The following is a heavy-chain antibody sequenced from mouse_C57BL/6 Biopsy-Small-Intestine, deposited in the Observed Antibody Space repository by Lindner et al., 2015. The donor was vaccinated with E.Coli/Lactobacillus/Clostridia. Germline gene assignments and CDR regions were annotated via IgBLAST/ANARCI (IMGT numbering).Heavy chain of an antibody. CDR2: TDPEDGET. Sequence: VQLQESGAELVKPGASVKLSCTASGFNIKDYYIHWVKQRTEQGLEWIGRTDPEDGETECAPKFQDKATFTADTSSNTAYLHLSGLTSEDTAVYYCAPLFAYWGPRGLWSLSLQ. V-gene: IGHV14-2*01. D-gene: IGHD6-1*01. J-gene: IGHJ3*01. CDR3: APLFAY. CDR1: GFNIKDYY.